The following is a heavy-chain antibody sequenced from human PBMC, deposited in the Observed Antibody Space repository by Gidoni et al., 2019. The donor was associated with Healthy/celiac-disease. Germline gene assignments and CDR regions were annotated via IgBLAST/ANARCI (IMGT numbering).Heavy chain of an antibody. V-gene: IGHV3-11*01. D-gene: IGHD3-16*01. Sequence: QVQLVASGGGLVKPGGSLRLSCAASGFPFSDYYMSWIRQAPGKGLEWVSYISSSGSTIYYADSVKGRFTISRDNAKNSLYLQMNSLRAEDTAVYYCARDYVPPYYYYYYGMDVWGQGTTVTVSS. CDR3: ARDYVPPYYYYYYGMDV. CDR1: GFPFSDYY. CDR2: ISSSGSTI. J-gene: IGHJ6*02.